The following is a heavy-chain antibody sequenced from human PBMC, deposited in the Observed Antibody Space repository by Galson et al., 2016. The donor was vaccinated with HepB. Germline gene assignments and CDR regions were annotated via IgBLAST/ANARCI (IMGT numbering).Heavy chain of an antibody. V-gene: IGHV4-30-2*06. J-gene: IGHJ5*02. CDR1: GGSISSGGYS. Sequence: TLSLTCAVSGGSISSGGYSWNWIRQSPGKGLEWIGYIYHSDSTYYNPSLKSRVTISVDRSKNQFSLKLSSVTAADTAVYYWARAGAYFYDSCNHDNWFDPWGQGTLVTVSS. CDR2: IYHSDST. CDR3: ARAGAYFYDSCNHDNWFDP. D-gene: IGHD3-22*01.